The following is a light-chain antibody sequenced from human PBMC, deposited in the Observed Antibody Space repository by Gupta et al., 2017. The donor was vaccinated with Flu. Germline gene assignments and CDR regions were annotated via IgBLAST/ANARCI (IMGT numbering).Light chain of an antibody. Sequence: TVVTQQPSFSVSPGGTVTLTCGLSSGSVPTSHYPSWYQQTPGQAPRTPIYTTNTRSSGVPDRFSGSILGNKAALTITGAQADEESDYYCVLYMGSGIWVFGGGTKLTVL. J-gene: IGLJ3*02. CDR1: SGSVPTSHY. CDR3: VLYMGSGIWV. V-gene: IGLV8-61*01. CDR2: TTN.